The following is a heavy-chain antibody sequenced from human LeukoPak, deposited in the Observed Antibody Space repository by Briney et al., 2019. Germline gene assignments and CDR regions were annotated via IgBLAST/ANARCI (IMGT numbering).Heavy chain of an antibody. CDR3: ARGRGTIFGVVIAYMDV. V-gene: IGHV4-34*01. J-gene: IGHJ6*03. CDR1: GGSFSGYY. D-gene: IGHD3-3*01. Sequence: SETLSLTCAVYGGSFSGYYWSWIRQPPGKGLEWIGEINHSGSTNYNPPLKSRVTISVDTSKNQFSLKLSSVTAADTAVYYCARGRGTIFGVVIAYMDVWGKGTTVTVSS. CDR2: INHSGST.